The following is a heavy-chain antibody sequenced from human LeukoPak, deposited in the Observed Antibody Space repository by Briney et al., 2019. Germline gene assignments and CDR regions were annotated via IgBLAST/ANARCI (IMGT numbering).Heavy chain of an antibody. CDR1: GYTFTSYG. J-gene: IGHJ4*02. Sequence: ASVKVSCKASGYTFTSYGISWVRQAPGQGLEWMGWISAYNGNTNYAQKLQGRVTMTEDTSTDTAYMELSSLRSEDAVMYYCATGPFYYHYESSGYQLPPGVNDYWGQGTLVTVSS. D-gene: IGHD3-22*01. CDR3: ATGPFYYHYESSGYQLPPGVNDY. CDR2: ISAYNGNT. V-gene: IGHV1-18*01.